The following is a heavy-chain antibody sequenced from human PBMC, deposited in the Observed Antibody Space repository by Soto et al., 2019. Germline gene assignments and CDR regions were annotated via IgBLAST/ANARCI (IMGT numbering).Heavy chain of an antibody. V-gene: IGHV4-59*01. CDR1: GGSISGSY. CDR3: ARSVAVPGAHIDY. D-gene: IGHD6-19*01. Sequence: PSETLSLSCSASGGSISGSYWSWIRQSPGKGLEWLGYVYYTGSTNYSPSLRSRVSISVDTSKNEVSLRLSSVTAADTAVYFCARSVAVPGAHIDYWGQGTQVTVSS. CDR2: VYYTGST. J-gene: IGHJ4*02.